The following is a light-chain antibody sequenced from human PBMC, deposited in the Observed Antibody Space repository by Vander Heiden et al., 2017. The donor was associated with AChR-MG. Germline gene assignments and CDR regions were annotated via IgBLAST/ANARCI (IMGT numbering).Light chain of an antibody. V-gene: IGKV3-15*01. CDR3: QQYNNWPLT. CDR1: QSLGTN. Sequence: EIVITQSPATLSVSPGEGASLACRASQSLGTNLAWYQQKPGQAPRLLIYVTSTRATGIPARFSGSGSGTEFTLTISSLQSEDFAVYYCQQYNNWPLTFGQGTRLEIK. J-gene: IGKJ5*01. CDR2: VTS.